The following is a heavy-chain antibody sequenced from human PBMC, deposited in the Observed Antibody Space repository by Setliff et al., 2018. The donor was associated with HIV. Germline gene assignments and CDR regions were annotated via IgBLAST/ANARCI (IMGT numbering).Heavy chain of an antibody. D-gene: IGHD7-27*01. CDR2: IYTSGST. Sequence: SETLSLTCTVSDGSISSYYWSWIRQPAGEGLEWIGRIYTSGSTNYNPSFKSRLTMSLDPSKNQFSLKLRSVTAADTAVYYCARDPLGYYYGMDVWGQGTTVTVSS. CDR1: DGSISSYY. J-gene: IGHJ6*02. CDR3: ARDPLGYYYGMDV. V-gene: IGHV4-4*07.